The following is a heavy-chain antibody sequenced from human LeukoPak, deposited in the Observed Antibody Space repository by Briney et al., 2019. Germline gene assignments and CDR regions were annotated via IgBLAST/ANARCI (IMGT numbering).Heavy chain of an antibody. D-gene: IGHD6-13*01. Sequence: GSLRLSCAASGFTFSGSAMHWVRQASGKGLEWLGRIRSKADSYTTAYAASVKGRIIVSRDDSRNTAYLQMNSLKTEDTAVYYCRAAADLNDYWGQGTLVTVSS. CDR1: GFTFSGSA. CDR3: RAAADLNDY. CDR2: IRSKADSYTT. J-gene: IGHJ4*02. V-gene: IGHV3-73*01.